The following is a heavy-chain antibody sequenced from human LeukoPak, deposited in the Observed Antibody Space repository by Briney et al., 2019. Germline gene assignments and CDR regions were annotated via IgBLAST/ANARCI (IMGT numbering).Heavy chain of an antibody. V-gene: IGHV5-51*01. CDR2: IYPGDSDT. J-gene: IGHJ4*02. CDR3: ASGHYTGWDY. CDR1: GYSFTSYW. Sequence: GESLKISCKGSGYSFTSYWVGWVRQMPGKGLGWMGIIYPGDSDTRYSPSFQGQVTLSADKSNSPAYLQGSSLKASDTVMYYWASGHYTGWDYWGLGTLVTVSS. D-gene: IGHD3-3*01.